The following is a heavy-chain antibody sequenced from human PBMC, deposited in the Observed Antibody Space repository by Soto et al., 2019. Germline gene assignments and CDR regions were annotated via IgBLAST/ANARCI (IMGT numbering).Heavy chain of an antibody. J-gene: IGHJ4*02. CDR2: INHSGGT. D-gene: IGHD5-18*01. Sequence: SETLPLTGAVSGGSFRGYYWSWSRQSPGKGKEWIGDINHSGGTNYNPSLKSRVTISGDTSRSQFSLRLSSVTAADTAVYYCARGFPLSRNFWHGYYYVDSWGLGTLVT. V-gene: IGHV4-34*01. CDR3: ARGFPLSRNFWHGYYYVDS. CDR1: GGSFRGYY.